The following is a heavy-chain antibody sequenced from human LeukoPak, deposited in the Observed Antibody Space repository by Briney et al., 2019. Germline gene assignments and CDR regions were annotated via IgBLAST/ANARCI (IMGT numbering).Heavy chain of an antibody. CDR3: AKRGVVIRGILVIGYHQEAYHYDF. D-gene: IGHD3-10*01. J-gene: IGHJ4*02. CDR2: ISERGGST. V-gene: IGHV3-23*01. Sequence: GGSLRLSCVVSGISLSNYAMTWVRQAPGKGLVWGSYISERGGSTTYADSVKGRFTISRDTSLNTLYLQMNNLRAEDTAVYFCAKRGVVIRGILVIGYHQEAYHYDFWGQGVLVTVSS. CDR1: GISLSNYA.